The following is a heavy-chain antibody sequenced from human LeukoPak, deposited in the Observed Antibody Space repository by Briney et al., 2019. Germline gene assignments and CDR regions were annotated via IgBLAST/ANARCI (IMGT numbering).Heavy chain of an antibody. CDR1: GFTFRSYG. D-gene: IGHD6-13*01. J-gene: IGHJ4*02. Sequence: PGGPLRLSCVASGFTFRSYGMHWVRQAPGKGLEWVAVIAYDGSNKYYADSVKGRFTISRDNSKNTLYLQMNSLRAEGTAVYYCAKSAFGHSSNWYYFDYWGQGTLVTVSS. CDR3: AKSAFGHSSNWYYFDY. CDR2: IAYDGSNK. V-gene: IGHV3-30*18.